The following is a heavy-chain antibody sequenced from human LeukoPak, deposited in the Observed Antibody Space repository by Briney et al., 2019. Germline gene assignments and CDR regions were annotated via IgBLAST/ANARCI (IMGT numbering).Heavy chain of an antibody. CDR1: GGSISSGSYY. CDR2: IYTSGST. D-gene: IGHD2-2*02. Sequence: SETLSLTCTVSGGSISSGSYYWSWIRQPAGKGLEWIGRIYTSGSTNYNPSLKSRVTISVDTSKNQFSLKLSSVTAADTAVYYCARDGVPAAIPDYWGQGTLVTVSS. V-gene: IGHV4-61*02. J-gene: IGHJ4*02. CDR3: ARDGVPAAIPDY.